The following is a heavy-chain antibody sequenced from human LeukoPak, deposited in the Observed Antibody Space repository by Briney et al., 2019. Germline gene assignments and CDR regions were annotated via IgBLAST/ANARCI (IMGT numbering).Heavy chain of an antibody. V-gene: IGHV3-23*01. CDR2: ISGSGGST. D-gene: IGHD6-6*01. J-gene: IGHJ4*02. CDR3: AKWKYSNSGIDDY. Sequence: GGSLRLSCAASGFTFSSFHINWVRQAPGKGLEWVSAISGSGGSTYYADSVKGRFTISRDNSKNMLYLQMNSLRAEDTAVYYCAKWKYSNSGIDDYWGQGTLVTVSS. CDR1: GFTFSSFH.